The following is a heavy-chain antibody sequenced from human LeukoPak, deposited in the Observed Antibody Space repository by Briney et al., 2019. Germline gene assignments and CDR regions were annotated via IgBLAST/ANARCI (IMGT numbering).Heavy chain of an antibody. V-gene: IGHV3-11*04. Sequence: PGGSLRLSCAASGFTFSDYYMRWIRQAPGKGLEWVSYISSSGSNIYYADSVKGRFTISRDNAKNSLYLQMNSLKVEDTAVYYCAELGIAMIGGVWGKGTTVTISS. CDR1: GFTFSDYY. D-gene: IGHD3-10*01. J-gene: IGHJ6*04. CDR2: ISSSGSNI. CDR3: AELGIAMIGGV.